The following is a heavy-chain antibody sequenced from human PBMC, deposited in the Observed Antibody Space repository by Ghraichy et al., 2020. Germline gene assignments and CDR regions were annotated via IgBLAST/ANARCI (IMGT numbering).Heavy chain of an antibody. D-gene: IGHD3-10*01. Sequence: SETLSLTCTVSGYSISSGYYWGWIRQPPGKGLEWIGSIYHSGSTYYNPSLKSRVTISVDTSKNQFSLKLSSVTAADTAVYYCAEAPGFGSDYFDYWGQGTLVTVSS. CDR1: GYSISSGYY. V-gene: IGHV4-38-2*02. CDR2: IYHSGST. J-gene: IGHJ4*02. CDR3: AEAPGFGSDYFDY.